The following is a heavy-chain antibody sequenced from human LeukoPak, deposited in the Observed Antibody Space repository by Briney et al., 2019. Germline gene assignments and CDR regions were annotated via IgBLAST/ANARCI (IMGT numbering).Heavy chain of an antibody. CDR3: ARNSGWYGIS. D-gene: IGHD6-19*01. V-gene: IGHV3-23*01. CDR2: IEYGESTT. CDR1: GFSLSSYE. Sequence: TGGSLRLSCMVSGFSLSSYEMSWIRQAPGKGLEWVSSIEYGESTTHYADSVRGRFTISRDNYKNTLYLQLTSLSDDDTAVYFCARNSGWYGISWSQGTLVIVSS. J-gene: IGHJ4*02.